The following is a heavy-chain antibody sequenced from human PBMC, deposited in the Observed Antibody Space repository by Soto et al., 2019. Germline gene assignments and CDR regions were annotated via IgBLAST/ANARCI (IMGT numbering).Heavy chain of an antibody. CDR1: GYTFTSYG. Sequence: QVQLVQSGPDLKRPGASMKVSCKASGYTFTSYGISWVRQAPGQGLEWMAWISPLKGRTQYSQKAQGRDTLTEDTSSNTADMEMTTMRVDDTAVYYCAMDYGDRPEYFKHWGQGTLVTVS. D-gene: IGHD4-17*01. J-gene: IGHJ1*01. V-gene: IGHV1-18*04. CDR2: ISPLKGRT. CDR3: AMDYGDRPEYFKH.